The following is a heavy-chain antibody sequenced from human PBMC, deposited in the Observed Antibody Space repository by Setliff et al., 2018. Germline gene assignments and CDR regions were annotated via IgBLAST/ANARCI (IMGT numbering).Heavy chain of an antibody. D-gene: IGHD6-19*01. Sequence: PGGSLRLSCAASGFTFDDYAMHWVRQAPGKGLEWVSLISWDGGSTYYADSVKGRFTISRDNSKNSLYLQMNSLRAEDTALYYCAKGNSGWYGEHYFDYWGQGTLVTVSS. V-gene: IGHV3-43D*04. CDR2: ISWDGGST. J-gene: IGHJ4*02. CDR1: GFTFDDYA. CDR3: AKGNSGWYGEHYFDY.